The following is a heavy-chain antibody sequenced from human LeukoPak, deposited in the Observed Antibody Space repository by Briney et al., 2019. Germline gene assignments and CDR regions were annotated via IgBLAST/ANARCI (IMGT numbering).Heavy chain of an antibody. CDR1: GGSVSSGSYY. J-gene: IGHJ4*02. Sequence: SETLSLTCTVSGGSVSSGSYYWSWIRQPPGKGLEWIGYIYYSGSTNYNPSLKSRVTISVDTSKNQFSLKLSSVTAADTAVYYCAGDRYGALDYWGQGTLVTVSS. D-gene: IGHD1-1*01. CDR2: IYYSGST. CDR3: AGDRYGALDY. V-gene: IGHV4-61*01.